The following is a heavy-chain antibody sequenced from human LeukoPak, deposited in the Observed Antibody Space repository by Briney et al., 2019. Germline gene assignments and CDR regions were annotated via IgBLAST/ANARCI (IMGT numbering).Heavy chain of an antibody. CDR1: GFTFSSYA. CDR2: ISYDGSNK. CDR3: AKDYYDRAYGMDV. J-gene: IGHJ6*02. Sequence: GGSLRLSCAASGFTFSSYAMHWVRQAPGKGLEWVAVISYDGSNKYYADSVKGRFTISRDNSKNTLYLQMNSLRAEDTAVYYCAKDYYDRAYGMDVWGQGTTVTVSS. D-gene: IGHD3-22*01. V-gene: IGHV3-30-3*01.